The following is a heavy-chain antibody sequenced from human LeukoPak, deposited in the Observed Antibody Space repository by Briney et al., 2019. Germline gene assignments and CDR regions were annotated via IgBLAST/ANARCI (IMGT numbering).Heavy chain of an antibody. CDR3: ARADLWGPLLWFGELPLFDY. Sequence: GGSLRLSCAASGFTFSSYWMSWVRHAPGKGLEWVANIKQNGSEKYYVDSVKGRFTISRDNAKNSLYLQMNSLRAEDTAVYYCARADLWGPLLWFGELPLFDYWGQGTLVTVSS. D-gene: IGHD3-10*01. V-gene: IGHV3-7*01. CDR1: GFTFSSYW. CDR2: IKQNGSEK. J-gene: IGHJ4*02.